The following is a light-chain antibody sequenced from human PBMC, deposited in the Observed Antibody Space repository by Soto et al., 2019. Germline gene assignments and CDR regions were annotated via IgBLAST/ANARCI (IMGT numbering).Light chain of an antibody. CDR2: EGN. CDR3: CSYAGSGTYV. Sequence: QSALTQPASVSGSPGQSITISCTGTSSDVGSYNLVSWYQQHPSKATKIIIYEGNQRPSGVSNRFSGSKSGNTASLTISGLQAEDGADYYCCSYAGSGTYVFGTGTKVTVL. J-gene: IGLJ1*01. V-gene: IGLV2-23*01. CDR1: SSDVGSYNL.